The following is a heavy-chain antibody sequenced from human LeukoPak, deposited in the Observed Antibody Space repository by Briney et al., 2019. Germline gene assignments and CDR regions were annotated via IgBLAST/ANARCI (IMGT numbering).Heavy chain of an antibody. CDR1: VFTFDDYG. D-gene: IGHD3-10*01. J-gene: IGHJ4*02. CDR3: ARDPIWFGELLPFDY. CDR2: INWNGGST. Sequence: GGSLRLSCAASVFTFDDYGMSWVRQAPGKGLEWVSGINWNGGSTGYADSVKGRFTISRDNAKNSLYLQMNSLRAEDTAVYYCARDPIWFGELLPFDYWGQGTLVTVSS. V-gene: IGHV3-20*04.